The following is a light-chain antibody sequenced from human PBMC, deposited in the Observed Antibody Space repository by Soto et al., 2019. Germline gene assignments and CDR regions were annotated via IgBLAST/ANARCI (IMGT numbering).Light chain of an antibody. Sequence: DVQITQSPSSVSASVGNRVTITCRASQGIRSWLAWYQQKPGKAPKLLIYAASSLKSGVPSRFSGRESGTDFTLTISRLQPEDFATYFCQQTNSFPYTFGQGTKVDIK. CDR1: QGIRSW. J-gene: IGKJ2*01. V-gene: IGKV1-12*01. CDR2: AAS. CDR3: QQTNSFPYT.